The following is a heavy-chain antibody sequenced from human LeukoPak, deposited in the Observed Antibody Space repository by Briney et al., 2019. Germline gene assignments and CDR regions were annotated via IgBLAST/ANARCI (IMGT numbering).Heavy chain of an antibody. J-gene: IGHJ4*02. Sequence: PGGSLRLSCAASGFTFSSHWMHWVRQALGKGLVWVSRIASDGSSTTYADSVKGRFSISRDNAKNTLYLQMNSLRVEDTAVYYCARGRPHGNDYWGQGTLVTVSS. CDR3: ARGRPHGNDY. CDR1: GFTFSSHW. V-gene: IGHV3-74*01. CDR2: IASDGSST. D-gene: IGHD4-23*01.